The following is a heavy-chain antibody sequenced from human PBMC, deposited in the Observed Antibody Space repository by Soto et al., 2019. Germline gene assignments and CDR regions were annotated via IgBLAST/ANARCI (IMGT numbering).Heavy chain of an antibody. J-gene: IGHJ6*02. CDR3: ARVAPYYYYAMDV. Sequence: GDTLCHSCTPPVFTISSNYMSWVRDAPGKGLEWVSLIYSGGTTYYAGSVKGRFTISRDSSKNTLYLQMNSLRAEDTAVYYCARVAPYYYYAMDVWGQGTTVTVSS. V-gene: IGHV3-66*01. D-gene: IGHD5-12*01. CDR1: VFTISSNY. CDR2: IYSGGTT.